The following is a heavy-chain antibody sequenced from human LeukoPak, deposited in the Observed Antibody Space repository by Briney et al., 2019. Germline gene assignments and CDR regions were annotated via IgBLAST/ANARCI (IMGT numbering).Heavy chain of an antibody. CDR1: GFTFSSYG. CDR2: IWYDGSNK. V-gene: IGHV3-33*01. J-gene: IGHJ4*02. Sequence: GGSLRLSCAASGFTFSSYGMHWVRQAPGKGLEWVAVIWYDGSNKYYADSVKGRFTISRDNSKNTLYLQMNILRAEDTAVYYCARHKLLVPYYFDYWGQGTLVTVSS. D-gene: IGHD2-2*01. CDR3: ARHKLLVPYYFDY.